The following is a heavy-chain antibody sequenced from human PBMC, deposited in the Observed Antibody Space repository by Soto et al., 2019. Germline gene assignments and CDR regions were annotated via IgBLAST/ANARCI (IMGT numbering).Heavy chain of an antibody. CDR2: ISYDGINR. Sequence: GGSLRLSCAASGFTFSSYGVHWVRQAPGKGLEWVAVISYDGINRYYVDSVKGRFTISRDNSKNTLYLQMNSLRAEDTAVYYCAKEGHYDFWSGYYPPPGYYYGMDVWGQGTTVTVSS. J-gene: IGHJ6*02. CDR3: AKEGHYDFWSGYYPPPGYYYGMDV. V-gene: IGHV3-30*18. D-gene: IGHD3-3*01. CDR1: GFTFSSYG.